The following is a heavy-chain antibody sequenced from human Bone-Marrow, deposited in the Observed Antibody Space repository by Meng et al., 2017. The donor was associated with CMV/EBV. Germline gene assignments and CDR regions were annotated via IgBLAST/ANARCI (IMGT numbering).Heavy chain of an antibody. CDR3: ANGMYETRVKRVDY. D-gene: IGHD2-8*01. Sequence: GESLKISCVASGFSFTSYAVSWVRQAPGKGLQWVSGITNSGGYTDYADSVKGRFTISRDNSKNTLSLQMNSLRAEDTAVYYCANGMYETRVKRVDYWGQGTLVTVSS. V-gene: IGHV3-23*01. J-gene: IGHJ4*02. CDR2: ITNSGGYT. CDR1: GFSFTSYA.